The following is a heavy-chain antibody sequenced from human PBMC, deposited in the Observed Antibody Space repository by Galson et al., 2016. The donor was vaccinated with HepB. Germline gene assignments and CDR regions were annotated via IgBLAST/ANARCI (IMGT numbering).Heavy chain of an antibody. V-gene: IGHV1-69*13. J-gene: IGHJ6*02. CDR3: GRGTGTTYSDNIYYFGMDV. CDR2: ILPVSGTT. CDR1: GDTFSTQA. Sequence: SVKVSCKAPGDTFSTQAISWVRQAPGQGLEWMGGILPVSGTTNYTQKFQDRVTFTADESTSTAYMELSGLRFEDTAIYYCGRGTGTTYSDNIYYFGMDVCGQGTAVSVSS. D-gene: IGHD1/OR15-1a*01.